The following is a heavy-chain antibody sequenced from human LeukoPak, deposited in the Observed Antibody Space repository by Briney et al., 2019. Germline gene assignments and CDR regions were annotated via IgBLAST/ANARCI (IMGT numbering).Heavy chain of an antibody. CDR1: GFTFSNDG. J-gene: IGHJ6*03. D-gene: IGHD4-11*01. CDR2: IRYDGSNK. CDR3: AKEKNDYSDYSYMDV. V-gene: IGHV3-30*02. Sequence: GGSLRLSCAASGFTFSNDGMHWVRQAPGKGLEWVAFIRYDGSNKYCADSVKGRFTVSRDNTKDTLYLQMNSLRAEDTAAYLCAKEKNDYSDYSYMDVWGKGTTVTVSS.